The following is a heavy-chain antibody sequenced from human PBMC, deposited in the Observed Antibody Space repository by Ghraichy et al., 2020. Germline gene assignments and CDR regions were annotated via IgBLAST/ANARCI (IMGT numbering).Heavy chain of an antibody. Sequence: GESLNISCVASGFTFSSYWMSWVRQAPGKGLEWVANIKPDGSEKYYVDSVKGRFTISRDNAKNSLYLQMNSLRAEDTAVYYCARTLNGYDFYHWGQGILVTVSS. V-gene: IGHV3-7*03. CDR1: GFTFSSYW. D-gene: IGHD5-12*01. J-gene: IGHJ5*02. CDR2: IKPDGSEK. CDR3: ARTLNGYDFYH.